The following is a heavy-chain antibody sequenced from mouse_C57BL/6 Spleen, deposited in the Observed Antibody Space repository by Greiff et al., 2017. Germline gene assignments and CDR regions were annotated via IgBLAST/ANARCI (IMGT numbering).Heavy chain of an antibody. CDR2: FYPGSGSI. J-gene: IGHJ3*01. Sequence: VKLQQSGAELVKPGASVKLSCKASGYTFTEYTIHWVKQRSGQGLEWIGWFYPGSGSIKYNEKFKDKATLTADKSSSTVYMELSELTAEDSAVKVCARHEDPEGGFAYWGQGTLVTVSA. CDR3: ARHEDPEGGFAY. V-gene: IGHV1-62-2*01. CDR1: GYTFTEYT.